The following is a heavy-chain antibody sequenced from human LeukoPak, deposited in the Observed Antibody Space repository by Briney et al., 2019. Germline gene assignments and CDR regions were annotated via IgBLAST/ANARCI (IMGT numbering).Heavy chain of an antibody. J-gene: IGHJ4*02. CDR1: GGSISSTIYY. V-gene: IGHV4-39*07. Sequence: SETLSLTCTVSGGSISSTIYYWGWTRQPPGKGLEWIGSITYSGSTYYNPSLKSRLTISVDTSKNQFSLKLSSVTAADTAVYFCARRTQYCTSSSCYRGYYFDYWGQGTLVTVSS. D-gene: IGHD2-2*01. CDR2: ITYSGST. CDR3: ARRTQYCTSSSCYRGYYFDY.